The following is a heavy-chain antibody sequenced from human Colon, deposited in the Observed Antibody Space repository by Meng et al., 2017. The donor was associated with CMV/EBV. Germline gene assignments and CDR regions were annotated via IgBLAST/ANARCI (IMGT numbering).Heavy chain of an antibody. Sequence: GSLRLSCAVYGESFSGYYWTWIRQPPGKGLEWIGEINHSGSTNYNPSLKSRVTASVDMSKKQFSLKLTSLTAADTAVYYCAGGPHKNRYGRDSPRGYYHGMDFWGQGTTVTVSS. J-gene: IGHJ6*02. CDR2: INHSGST. CDR3: AGGPHKNRYGRDSPRGYYHGMDF. D-gene: IGHD4-23*01. CDR1: GESFSGYY. V-gene: IGHV4-34*01.